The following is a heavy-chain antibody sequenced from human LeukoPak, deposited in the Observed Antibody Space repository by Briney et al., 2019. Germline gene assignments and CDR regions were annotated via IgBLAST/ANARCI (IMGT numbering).Heavy chain of an antibody. CDR1: GFTFSSCG. CDR3: ARDLSPVVRASPMGY. CDR2: ITYDGYYK. Sequence: PGGSLRLSCAASGFTFSSCGMHWVRQAPGKGLEWVALITYDGYYKYYSDSVKGRFTISSDTSKNTLYLQMNSLRAEDTAVYYCARDLSPVVRASPMGYWGQGTLVTVSS. J-gene: IGHJ4*02. V-gene: IGHV3-30*03. D-gene: IGHD3-10*01.